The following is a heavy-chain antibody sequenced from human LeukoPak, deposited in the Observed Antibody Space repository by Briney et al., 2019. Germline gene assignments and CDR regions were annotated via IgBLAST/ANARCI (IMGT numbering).Heavy chain of an antibody. Sequence: SVKVSCKASGGTFSSCAISWVRQAPGQGLEWMGGIIPIFGTANYAQKFQGRVTITADKSTSTAYMELSSLRSEDTAVYYCARDRGITMVRGAFDYWGQGTLVTVSS. CDR1: GGTFSSCA. CDR3: ARDRGITMVRGAFDY. CDR2: IIPIFGTA. D-gene: IGHD3-10*01. J-gene: IGHJ4*02. V-gene: IGHV1-69*06.